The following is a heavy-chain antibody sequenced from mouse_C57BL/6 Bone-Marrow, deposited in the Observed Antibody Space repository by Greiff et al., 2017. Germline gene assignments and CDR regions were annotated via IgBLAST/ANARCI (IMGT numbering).Heavy chain of an antibody. Sequence: QVQLQQSGAELARPGASVKLSCKASGYTFTSYGISWVKQRTGQGLEWIGEIYPRSGNTYYNEKFKGKATLTADKSSSTAYMELRSLTSEDSAVYFCAGYYPWFAYWGQGTLVTVSA. CDR2: IYPRSGNT. V-gene: IGHV1-81*01. CDR1: GYTFTSYG. D-gene: IGHD1-1*01. CDR3: AGYYPWFAY. J-gene: IGHJ3*01.